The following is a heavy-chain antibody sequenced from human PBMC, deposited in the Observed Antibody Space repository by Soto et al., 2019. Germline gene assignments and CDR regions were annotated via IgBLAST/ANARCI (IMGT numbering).Heavy chain of an antibody. D-gene: IGHD4-17*01. CDR1: GGSFSGYY. V-gene: IGHV4-34*01. CDR2: INHSGST. J-gene: IGHJ4*02. CDR3: ARGLRMTTVTYYFDY. Sequence: PSETLSLTCAVYGGSFSGYYWSWIRQPPGKGLEWIGEINHSGSTNYNPSLKSRVTISVDTSKNQFSLKLSSVTAADTAVYYCARGLRMTTVTYYFDYWGQGNLVTVSS.